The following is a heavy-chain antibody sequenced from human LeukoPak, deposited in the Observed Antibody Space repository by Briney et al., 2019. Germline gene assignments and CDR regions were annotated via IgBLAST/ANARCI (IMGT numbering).Heavy chain of an antibody. Sequence: SETLSLTCAVYGCSFSGYYWSWIRQPPGKGLEWIGEIYYSGSTNYNPSLKSRVTISVDTSKNQFSLKLSSVTAADTAVYYCARGRVTAMDYWGQGTLVTVSS. V-gene: IGHV4-34*01. D-gene: IGHD2-21*02. CDR3: ARGRVTAMDY. J-gene: IGHJ4*02. CDR2: IYYSGST. CDR1: GCSFSGYY.